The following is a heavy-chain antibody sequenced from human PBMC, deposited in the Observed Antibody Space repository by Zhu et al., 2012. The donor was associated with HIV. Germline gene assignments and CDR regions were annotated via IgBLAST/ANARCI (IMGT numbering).Heavy chain of an antibody. J-gene: IGHJ5*02. D-gene: IGHD3-9*01. CDR2: IYYSGST. V-gene: IGHV4-39*01. CDR3: ARHLGFWLLRADWFDP. Sequence: QVQLQESGPGLVKPSETLSLTCTVSGGSISSSSYYWGWIRQPPGKGLEWIGSIYYSGSTYYNPSLKSRVTISVDTSKNQFSLKLSSVTAADTAVYYCARHLGFWLLRADWFDPWGQGTLVHRLL. CDR1: GGSISSSSYY.